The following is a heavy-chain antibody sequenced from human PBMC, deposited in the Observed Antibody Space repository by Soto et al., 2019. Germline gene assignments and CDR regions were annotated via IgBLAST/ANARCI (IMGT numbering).Heavy chain of an antibody. CDR1: GFIFSNAR. J-gene: IGHJ6*02. V-gene: IGHV3-15*07. CDR2: IVSNIDSGTT. CDR3: ATDYYYGMDV. Sequence: EVQLVESGVGLLKPGGSLRLSCAASGFIFSNARMNWVRQAPGKGLEWVGRIVSNIDSGTTDYGGPVKGRFTNSRDDSKNALYLQMNSVKTEDTAVYYCATDYYYGMDVWGQGTTVTVSS.